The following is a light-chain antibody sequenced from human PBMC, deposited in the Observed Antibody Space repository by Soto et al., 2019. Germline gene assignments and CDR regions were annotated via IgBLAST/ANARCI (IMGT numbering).Light chain of an antibody. Sequence: EIVLTQSPDTLSLSPGERVTLSCRSSQSVASGYLAWYQQKPGQAPRLLIFGASTRAAGIPDRFSGSGSGTDFTLSISRLEPEDFAVYYCQQYGSSAWTFGQGTKVEI. CDR3: QQYGSSAWT. V-gene: IGKV3-20*01. CDR1: QSVASGY. CDR2: GAS. J-gene: IGKJ1*01.